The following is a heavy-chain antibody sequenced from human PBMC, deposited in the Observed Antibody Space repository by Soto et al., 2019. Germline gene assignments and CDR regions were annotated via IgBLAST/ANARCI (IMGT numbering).Heavy chain of an antibody. J-gene: IGHJ6*02. CDR3: TVYSYGPLSYYYYGMDV. CDR1: GFTFGDYA. Sequence: GGSLRLSCTASGFTFGDYAMSWFRQAPGKGLEWVGFIRSKAYGGTTEYAASVKGRFTISRDDSKSIAYLQMNSLKTEDTAVYYCTVYSYGPLSYYYYGMDVWGQGTTVTVSS. V-gene: IGHV3-49*03. D-gene: IGHD5-18*01. CDR2: IRSKAYGGTT.